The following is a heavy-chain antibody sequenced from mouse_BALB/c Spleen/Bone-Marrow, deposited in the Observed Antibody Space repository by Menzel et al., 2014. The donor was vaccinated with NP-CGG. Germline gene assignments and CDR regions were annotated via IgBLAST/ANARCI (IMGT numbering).Heavy chain of an antibody. Sequence: EVKLVESGGGLVQPGGSRKLSCAASGFTFSSFGMHWVRQAPEKGLEWVAYISSGSSTIYYADTLKGRFTISRDNPKNTLFLQMTSLRSEDTAMYYCAGARSTMITTGTLDYWGQGTSVTVSS. CDR3: AGARSTMITTGTLDY. D-gene: IGHD2-4*01. CDR1: GFTFSSFG. V-gene: IGHV5-17*02. CDR2: ISSGSSTI. J-gene: IGHJ4*01.